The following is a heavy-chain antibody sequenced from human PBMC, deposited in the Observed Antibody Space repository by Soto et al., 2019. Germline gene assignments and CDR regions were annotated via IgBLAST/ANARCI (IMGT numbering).Heavy chain of an antibody. Sequence: SVKVSCKASGCTFSSYAISWVRQAPGQGLEWMGGIIPIFGTANYAQKFQGRVTITADEPTSTAYMELSSLRSEDTAVYYCARGSYGYGLGIRYYYYGMEVWGQGTTVIVSS. CDR1: GCTFSSYA. CDR3: ARGSYGYGLGIRYYYYGMEV. CDR2: IIPIFGTA. V-gene: IGHV1-69*13. D-gene: IGHD5-18*01. J-gene: IGHJ6*01.